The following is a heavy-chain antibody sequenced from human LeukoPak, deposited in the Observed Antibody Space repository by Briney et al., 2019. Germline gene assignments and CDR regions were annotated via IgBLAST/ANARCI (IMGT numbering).Heavy chain of an antibody. CDR3: ASFQRPGGTQLWERSDY. J-gene: IGHJ4*02. CDR1: GFTFSSYS. CDR2: ISSSSSYI. Sequence: GGSLRLSCAASGFTFSSYSMNWVRQAPGKGLEWVSSISSSSSYIYYADSVKGRFTISRDNAKNSLYLQMNSLRAEDTAVYYCASFQRPGGTQLWERSDYWGQGTLVTVSS. V-gene: IGHV3-21*01. D-gene: IGHD5-18*01.